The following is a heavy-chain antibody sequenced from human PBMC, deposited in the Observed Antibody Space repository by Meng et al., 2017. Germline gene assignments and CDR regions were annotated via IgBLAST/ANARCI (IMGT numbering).Heavy chain of an antibody. J-gene: IGHJ6*02. Sequence: ASVKVSCKASGYTFTGYYMHWVRQAPGQGLEWMGRINPNSGGTNYAQKFQGRVTMTRDTSISTAYMELSRLRSDDTAVYYCARGWPYYDSSGYVYYYYGMDVWGQGTTVTVSS. D-gene: IGHD3-22*01. V-gene: IGHV1-2*06. CDR3: ARGWPYYDSSGYVYYYYGMDV. CDR2: INPNSGGT. CDR1: GYTFTGYY.